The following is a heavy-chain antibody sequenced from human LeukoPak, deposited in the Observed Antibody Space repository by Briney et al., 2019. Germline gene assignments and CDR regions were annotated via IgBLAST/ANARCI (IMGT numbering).Heavy chain of an antibody. V-gene: IGHV1-2*02. Sequence: ASVKVSCKASGYIFTDYYMPWVRQAPGQGLEWMGWFNPASGGTKYAQKFQGRVTMTRDTSINTAYMELSSLGLDDTAVYYCARGLYYGGNQRAHDAFDIWGQGTLVTVSS. J-gene: IGHJ3*02. CDR2: FNPASGGT. CDR3: ARGLYYGGNQRAHDAFDI. CDR1: GYIFTDYY. D-gene: IGHD4-23*01.